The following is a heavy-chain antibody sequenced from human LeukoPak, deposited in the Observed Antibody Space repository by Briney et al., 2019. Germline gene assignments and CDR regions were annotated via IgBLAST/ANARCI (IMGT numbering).Heavy chain of an antibody. CDR2: IYTSGST. J-gene: IGHJ4*02. CDR3: AREPNTVLDY. CDR1: GGSISSGSYY. D-gene: IGHD4-11*01. Sequence: SETLSLTCTVSGGSISSGSYYWSWIRQPAGKGLEWIGRIYTSGSTNYNPSLKSRVTISVDTSKNQFSLKLSSMTAADTAVYYCAREPNTVLDYWGQGTLVTVSS. V-gene: IGHV4-61*02.